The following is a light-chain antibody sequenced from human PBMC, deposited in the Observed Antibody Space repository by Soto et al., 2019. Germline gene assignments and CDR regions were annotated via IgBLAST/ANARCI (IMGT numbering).Light chain of an antibody. CDR3: QQYNTYSWT. CDR2: GAS. J-gene: IGKJ1*01. Sequence: ERVMTQSPATLSVSPGERATLSCRASQSVSNNLAWYQQKLGQAPRLLIYGASTRATGIPARFSGSESGTEFSLTISSLQPDDFATYYCQQYNTYSWTFGQGTKVDIK. V-gene: IGKV3D-15*01. CDR1: QSVSNN.